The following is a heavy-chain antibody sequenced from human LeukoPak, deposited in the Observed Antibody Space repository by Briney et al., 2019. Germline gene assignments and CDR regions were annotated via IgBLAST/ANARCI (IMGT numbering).Heavy chain of an antibody. D-gene: IGHD3-10*01. V-gene: IGHV4-30-2*01. J-gene: IGHJ5*01. Sequence: PSETLSLTCTVSGYAITSGGFSWNWIRQPPETGLEWIGCIYDRGPAYYNPSLKSRFTISVDRPKNQFFLNVTSLTAADTAVYYCARSRQASGLFNSWGQGTLVVVSS. CDR3: ARSRQASGLFNS. CDR1: GYAITSGGFS. CDR2: IYDRGPA.